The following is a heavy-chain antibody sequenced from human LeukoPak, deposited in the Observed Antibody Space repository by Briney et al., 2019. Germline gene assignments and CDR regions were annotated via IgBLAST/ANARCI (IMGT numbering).Heavy chain of an antibody. Sequence: GGSLRLSCAASGFTFSSYAMHWVRQAPGKGLEWVAVISYDGSNKYYADSVKGRFTISRDNSKNTLYLQMNSLRAEDTAVYYCARDRQWLVLDYWGQGTLVTVSS. D-gene: IGHD6-19*01. CDR2: ISYDGSNK. CDR1: GFTFSSYA. V-gene: IGHV3-30-3*01. J-gene: IGHJ4*02. CDR3: ARDRQWLVLDY.